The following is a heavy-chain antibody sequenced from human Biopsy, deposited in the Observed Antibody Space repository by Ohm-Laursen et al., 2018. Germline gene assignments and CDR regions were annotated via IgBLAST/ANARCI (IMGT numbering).Heavy chain of an antibody. V-gene: IGHV4-39*01. J-gene: IGHJ4*02. CDR1: GGSISDSTYH. CDR3: ARQVDFWSGYVDY. Sequence: GTLSLTCTVSGGSISDSTYHWGWIRQSPGKGLEWIGTIYYSGNTDYSPSLKSRVTISVDTSNNQFSLKLRSVTAADTAVYYCARQVDFWSGYVDYWGQGTLVAVSS. D-gene: IGHD3-3*01. CDR2: IYYSGNT.